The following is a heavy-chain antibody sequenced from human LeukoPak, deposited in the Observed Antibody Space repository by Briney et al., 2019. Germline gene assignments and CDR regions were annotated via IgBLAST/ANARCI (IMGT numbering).Heavy chain of an antibody. Sequence: SETLSLTCTVSGGSINSYYWNWIRQPPGTGLGWIGYIYYSGSNNYIPSLKSRVTISVHTPKNQYALKLSSVAAADTAVYYCARDRQLGYYCMDGWGQATTVADSS. V-gene: IGHV4-59*01. J-gene: IGHJ6*02. CDR1: GGSINSYY. D-gene: IGHD6-13*01. CDR2: IYYSGSN. CDR3: ARDRQLGYYCMDG.